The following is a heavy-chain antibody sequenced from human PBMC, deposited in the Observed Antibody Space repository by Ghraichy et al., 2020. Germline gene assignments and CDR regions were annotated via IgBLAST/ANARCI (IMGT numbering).Heavy chain of an antibody. V-gene: IGHV1-69*04. CDR3: SKDQSDITFLGGDDAFDL. CDR2: IIPILGVT. J-gene: IGHJ3*01. CDR1: GDTFSNHG. Sequence: VKVSCKASGDTFSNHGINWVRQAPGRGLEWVGRIIPILGVTNYAQSLQGRLTIVADKSSNTAYMELSSLRSEDTAIYYCSKDQSDITFLGGDDAFDLWGQGTVVIVSS. D-gene: IGHD3-3*02.